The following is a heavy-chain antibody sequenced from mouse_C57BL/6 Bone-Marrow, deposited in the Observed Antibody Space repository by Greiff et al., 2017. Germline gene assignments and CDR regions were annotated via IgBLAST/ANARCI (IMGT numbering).Heavy chain of an antibody. CDR1: GYTFTSYW. CDR3: ARRRAYAIDY. J-gene: IGHJ4*01. CDR2: INPSSGYT. Sequence: QVQLKESGAELAKPGASVKLSCKASGYTFTSYWMLWVKQRPGQGLEWIGYINPSSGYTKYNQKFKDKATLTADKSSSTAYMQLSSLTDADSAVYYCARRRAYAIDYWGEGTSVTVSS. V-gene: IGHV1-7*01.